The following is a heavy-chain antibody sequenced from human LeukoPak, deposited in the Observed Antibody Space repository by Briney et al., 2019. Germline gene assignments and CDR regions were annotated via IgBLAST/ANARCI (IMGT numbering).Heavy chain of an antibody. Sequence: GGSLRLSCAASGFTFHNYPMHWFRQAPGKGLEWVAVIAFDGGNIYYADSVKGRFTISRDNSKNTLYLQLHSLRAEDTAVYYCARDYYENSIYYSYFFDYWGQGTLVTVSS. J-gene: IGHJ4*02. CDR3: ARDYYENSIYYSYFFDY. CDR2: IAFDGGNI. CDR1: GFTFHNYP. V-gene: IGHV3-30*04. D-gene: IGHD3-22*01.